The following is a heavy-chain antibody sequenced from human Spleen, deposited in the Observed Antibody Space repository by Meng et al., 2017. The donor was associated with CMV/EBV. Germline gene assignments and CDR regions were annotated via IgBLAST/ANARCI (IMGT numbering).Heavy chain of an antibody. CDR2: ISSSSSYI. D-gene: IGHD1/OR15-1a*01. J-gene: IGHJ4*02. CDR1: GFTFSSYS. V-gene: IGHV3-21*01. Sequence: GESLKISCAASGFTFSSYSMNWIRQAPGKGLEWVSSISSSSSYIYYADSVKGRFTISRDNSKNTLYLQMNSLRGEDTAVYYCAKDDANWNIDCWGQGTLVTVSS. CDR3: AKDDANWNIDC.